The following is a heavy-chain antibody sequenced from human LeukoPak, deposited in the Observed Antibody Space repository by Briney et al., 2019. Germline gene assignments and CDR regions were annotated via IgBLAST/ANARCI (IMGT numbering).Heavy chain of an antibody. CDR2: ISSSGGTT. Sequence: GGSLRLSCVASGFMFSDYAMSWVRQAPGKGLEWVSSISSSGGTTFYADSVKGRFTISRDLFKKTVHLEMKAMRAEDTAVYYCAKDPRPDYDVPVGYWGQGTLVTVSP. D-gene: IGHD3-3*01. V-gene: IGHV3-23*01. CDR3: AKDPRPDYDVPVGY. J-gene: IGHJ4*02. CDR1: GFMFSDYA.